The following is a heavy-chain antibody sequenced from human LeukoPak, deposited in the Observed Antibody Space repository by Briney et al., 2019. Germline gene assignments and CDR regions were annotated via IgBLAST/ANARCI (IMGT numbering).Heavy chain of an antibody. CDR2: ISYDGSNK. Sequence: GGSLRLSCAASGFTFNRHGMSWVRQAPGKGLEWVAVISYDGSNKYYADSVKGRFTISRDNSKNTLYLQMNSLRAEDTAVYYCARWGSYLSYFDYWGQGTLVTVSS. J-gene: IGHJ4*02. CDR3: ARWGSYLSYFDY. D-gene: IGHD3-16*01. V-gene: IGHV3-30*03. CDR1: GFTFNRHG.